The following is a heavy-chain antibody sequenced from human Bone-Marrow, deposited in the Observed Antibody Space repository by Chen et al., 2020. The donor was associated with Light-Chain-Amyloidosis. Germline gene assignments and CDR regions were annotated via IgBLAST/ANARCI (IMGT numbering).Heavy chain of an antibody. CDR3: ARRRAGYNFDY. Sequence: EQSGPEVKKPGESLKISCKGSGYTFPNYWIGWVRQMPGKGLEWMGVIYPDDSDARYSPSFEGQVTISADKSITTAYLRWRSLKASDTAMYYCARRRAGYNFDYWGQGTLVTVSS. V-gene: IGHV5-51*01. D-gene: IGHD5-12*01. J-gene: IGHJ4*02. CDR2: IYPDDSDA. CDR1: GYTFPNYW.